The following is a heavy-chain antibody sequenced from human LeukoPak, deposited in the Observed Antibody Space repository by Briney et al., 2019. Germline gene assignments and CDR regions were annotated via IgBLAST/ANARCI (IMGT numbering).Heavy chain of an antibody. V-gene: IGHV3-74*01. CDR2: INSDGSST. CDR1: GFTFSSYW. CDR3: ARDGAGRFLVHHYYMDV. D-gene: IGHD3-3*01. Sequence: TGGSLRLSCAASGFTFSSYWMHWVRQAPGKGLVWVSRINSDGSSTSYADSVKGRFTISRDNAKNTLYLQMNSLRAEDTAVYYCARDGAGRFLVHHYYMDVWGKGTTVTVSS. J-gene: IGHJ6*03.